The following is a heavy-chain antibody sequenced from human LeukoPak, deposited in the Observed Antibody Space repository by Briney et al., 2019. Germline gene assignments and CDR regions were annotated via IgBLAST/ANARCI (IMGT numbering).Heavy chain of an antibody. Sequence: ASVKVSCKASGYTFTSYDKYWVRQTTGQGLEWMGWMNPNSGDTGYAQKFQGRVTMTRDTSISTAYMELSRLRSDDTAIYYCARGARVVPASIGYWGQGTLVTVSS. V-gene: IGHV1-8*01. CDR1: GYTFTSYD. CDR3: ARGARVVPASIGY. CDR2: MNPNSGDT. D-gene: IGHD2-2*02. J-gene: IGHJ4*02.